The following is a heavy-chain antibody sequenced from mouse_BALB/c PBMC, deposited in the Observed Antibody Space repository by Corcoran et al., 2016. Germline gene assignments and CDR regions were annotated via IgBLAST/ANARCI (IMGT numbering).Heavy chain of an antibody. V-gene: IGHV14-3*02. CDR2: IDPANGKT. CDR3: AREDGYDDYAMDY. D-gene: IGHD2-2*01. CDR1: GFNIKDTY. J-gene: IGHJ4*01. Sequence: EVQLQQSGAELVKPGASVKLSCTAAGFNIKDTYMHWVKQRPEQGLEWIGRIDPANGKTKHDPKFQGKATITVDTSSNTAYLQLSSLTSEDTAVYYCAREDGYDDYAMDYWGQGTSVTVSS.